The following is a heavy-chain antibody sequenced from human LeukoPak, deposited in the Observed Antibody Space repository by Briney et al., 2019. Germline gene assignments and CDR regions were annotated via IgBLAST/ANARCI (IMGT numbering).Heavy chain of an antibody. V-gene: IGHV3-21*01. CDR2: ISASGSYI. J-gene: IGHJ4*02. Sequence: GGSLRLSCAASGFIFSNYIMNWARQAPGKGLEWVSSISASGSYIYYADSVKGRFTISRDSAKNSLYLQMNSLRAEDTAVYYCAQGFNYWGQGILVTVSS. CDR3: AQGFNY. CDR1: GFIFSNYI.